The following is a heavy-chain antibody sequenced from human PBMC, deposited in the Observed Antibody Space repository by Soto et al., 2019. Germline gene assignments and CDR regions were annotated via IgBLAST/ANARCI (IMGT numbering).Heavy chain of an antibody. CDR1: GGSISSSSYY. CDR3: ARAPVVPAAMLGGNNWFDP. V-gene: IGHV4-39*01. J-gene: IGHJ5*02. Sequence: PSETLSLTCTVSGGSISSSSYYWGWIRQPPGKGLEWIGSIYYSGSTYYNPSLKSRVTISVDTSKNQFSLKLSSVTAADTAVYYCARAPVVPAAMLGGNNWFDPWGQGTLVTVSS. CDR2: IYYSGST. D-gene: IGHD2-2*01.